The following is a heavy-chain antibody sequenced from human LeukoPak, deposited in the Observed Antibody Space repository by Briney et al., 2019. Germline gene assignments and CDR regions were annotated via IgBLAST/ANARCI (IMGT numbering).Heavy chain of an antibody. CDR2: IYTSGST. J-gene: IGHJ6*03. CDR3: ARGRRDGYNYYYYYYMDV. D-gene: IGHD5-24*01. CDR1: GGSISSGSYY. V-gene: IGHV4-61*02. Sequence: SQTLSLTCTVSGGSISSGSYYWSWIRQPAGKGLEWIGRIYTSGSTNYNPSLKSRVTISVDTSKNQFSLKLSSVTAADTAVYYCARGRRDGYNYYYYYYMDVWGKGTTVTVSS.